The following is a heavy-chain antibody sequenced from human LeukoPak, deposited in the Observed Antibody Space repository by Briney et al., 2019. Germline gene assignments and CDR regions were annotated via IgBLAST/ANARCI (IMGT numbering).Heavy chain of an antibody. V-gene: IGHV1-2*02. D-gene: IGHD2-2*01. CDR3: ARACEDELSLRGEYQLLSCAFDI. Sequence: PRASVKVACKASGYTFTGYYMHWVRQAPGQGLEWMGWINPNSGGTNYAQKFQGRVTMTRDTSISTAYMELSRLRSDDTAVYYCARACEDELSLRGEYQLLSCAFDIWGQGTMVTVSS. CDR1: GYTFTGYY. J-gene: IGHJ3*02. CDR2: INPNSGGT.